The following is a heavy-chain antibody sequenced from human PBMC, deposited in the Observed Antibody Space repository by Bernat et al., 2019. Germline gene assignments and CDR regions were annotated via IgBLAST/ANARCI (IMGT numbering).Heavy chain of an antibody. J-gene: IGHJ6*02. CDR3: ARDKAEYYGMDV. V-gene: IGHV3-48*02. CDR2: ISSSSSTM. CDR1: GFTFSRYS. Sequence: EVQLVESGGGLVQPGGSLRLSCAGSGFTFSRYSMNWVRQAPGKGLEWVSFISSSSSTMYYADSVKGRFTISRDNGKNSLYLQMNSLRDEYTAVYYCARDKAEYYGMDVWGQGTTVTVSS.